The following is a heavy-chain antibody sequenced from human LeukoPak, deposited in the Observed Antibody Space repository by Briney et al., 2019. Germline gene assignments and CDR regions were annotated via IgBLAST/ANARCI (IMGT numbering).Heavy chain of an antibody. CDR2: ISSSSSYI. Sequence: GGSLRLSCAASGFTFSSYSMNWVRQAPGKGLEWVSSISSSSSYIYYADSVKGRFTISRDNAKNSLYLQMNSLRAEGTAVYYCARDQWVRGVIITPYYYYGMDVWGQGTTVTVSS. V-gene: IGHV3-21*01. J-gene: IGHJ6*02. CDR3: ARDQWVRGVIITPYYYYGMDV. CDR1: GFTFSSYS. D-gene: IGHD3-10*01.